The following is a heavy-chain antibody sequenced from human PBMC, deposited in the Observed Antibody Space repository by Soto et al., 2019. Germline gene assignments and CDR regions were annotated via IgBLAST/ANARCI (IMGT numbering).Heavy chain of an antibody. D-gene: IGHD6-13*01. J-gene: IGHJ4*02. CDR3: ANVAYRSSWYVIRYFGY. CDR2: IIPIFGTA. Sequence: ASVKVSCKASGGTFSSYAISWVRQAPGQGLEWMGGIIPIFGTANYAQKFQGRVTITADKSTSTAYMELSSLRAEETAVYYCANVAYRSSWYVIRYFGYWGQGTLVTVS. CDR1: GGTFSSYA. V-gene: IGHV1-69*06.